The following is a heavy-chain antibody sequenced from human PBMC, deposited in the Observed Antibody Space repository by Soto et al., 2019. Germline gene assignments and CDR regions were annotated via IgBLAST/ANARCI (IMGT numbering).Heavy chain of an antibody. J-gene: IGHJ4*02. V-gene: IGHV4-34*01. CDR1: GGSFSGYY. D-gene: IGHD3-10*01. CDR2: INHSGST. Sequence: SETLSLTCAVYGGSFSGYYWSWIRQPPGKGLEWIGEINHSGSTNYNPSLKSRVTISVDTSKNQFSLKLSSVTAADTAVYYCARGRVSITMVLLVPPPPRNKLFYYWGQGTLVTVSS. CDR3: ARGRVSITMVLLVPPPPRNKLFYY.